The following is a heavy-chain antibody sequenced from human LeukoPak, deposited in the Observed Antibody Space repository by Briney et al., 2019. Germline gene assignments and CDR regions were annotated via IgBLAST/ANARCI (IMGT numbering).Heavy chain of an antibody. D-gene: IGHD6-19*01. CDR2: ISAYNGNT. Sequence: GPSVKVSCKASGYTFTSYGISWVRQAPGQGLKWMGWISAYNGNTNYAQKLQGRVTMTTDTSTSIAYMELRSLRSDDTAVYYCARAPMIAVAGLIDYWGQGTLVTVSS. CDR1: GYTFTSYG. CDR3: ARAPMIAVAGLIDY. J-gene: IGHJ4*02. V-gene: IGHV1-18*01.